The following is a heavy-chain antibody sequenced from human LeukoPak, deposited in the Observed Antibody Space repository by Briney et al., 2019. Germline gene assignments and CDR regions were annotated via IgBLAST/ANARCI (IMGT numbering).Heavy chain of an antibody. CDR3: ARDYYDSSGYYYYFDY. Sequence: GGSLRLSCAASGFTFSSYAMSWVRQAPGKGLEWVSAISGSGGSAYYADSVKGRFTISRDNSKNTLYLQMNSLRAEDTAVYYCARDYYDSSGYYYYFDYWGQETLVTVSS. CDR2: ISGSGGSA. J-gene: IGHJ4*02. CDR1: GFTFSSYA. D-gene: IGHD3-22*01. V-gene: IGHV3-23*01.